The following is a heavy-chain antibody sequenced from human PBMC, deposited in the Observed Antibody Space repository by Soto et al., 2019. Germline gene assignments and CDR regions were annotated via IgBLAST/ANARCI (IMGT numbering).Heavy chain of an antibody. Sequence: GASVKVSCKASGYTFTSYAMHWVRQAPGQRLEWMGVINPSGGSTTYAQKFQGRVTMTRDTSTSTVYMELSSLRSDDTAVYYCARIISGGHFDFWGQGTLVTVSS. CDR2: INPSGGST. V-gene: IGHV1-46*01. D-gene: IGHD2-15*01. CDR3: ARIISGGHFDF. J-gene: IGHJ4*02. CDR1: GYTFTSYA.